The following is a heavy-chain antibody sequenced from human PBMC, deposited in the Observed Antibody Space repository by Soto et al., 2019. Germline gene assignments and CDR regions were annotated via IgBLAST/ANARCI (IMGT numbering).Heavy chain of an antibody. CDR3: GKDDRYSGSSGFDY. V-gene: IGHV3-43*01. D-gene: IGHD1-26*01. J-gene: IGHJ4*02. Sequence: EVQLVESGGVVVQPGGSLRLSCAASGFTFDDYTMHWVRQAPGKGLKWVSLISWDGGSTYYAESVKGRFTISRDNSKNSLYLQMNSLRTEDTALYYCGKDDRYSGSSGFDYWGQGTLVTVSS. CDR1: GFTFDDYT. CDR2: ISWDGGST.